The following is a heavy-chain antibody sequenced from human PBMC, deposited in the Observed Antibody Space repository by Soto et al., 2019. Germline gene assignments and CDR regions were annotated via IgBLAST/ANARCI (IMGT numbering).Heavy chain of an antibody. CDR2: IIPIFGTA. D-gene: IGHD3-22*01. J-gene: IGHJ1*01. V-gene: IGHV1-69*13. Sequence: SVKVSCKASGGTFSSYAISWVRQAPGQGLEWMGGIIPIFGTANYAQKFQGRVTITADESTSTAYMELSSLRSEDTAVYYCARDLYYDSSGYSPFQHWGQGTLVTVSS. CDR1: GGTFSSYA. CDR3: ARDLYYDSSGYSPFQH.